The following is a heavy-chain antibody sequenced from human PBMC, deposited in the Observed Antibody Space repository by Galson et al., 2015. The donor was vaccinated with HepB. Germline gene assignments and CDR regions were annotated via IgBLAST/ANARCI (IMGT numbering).Heavy chain of an antibody. D-gene: IGHD3-10*01. CDR3: ARQGSQLWLQDESFDF. J-gene: IGHJ3*01. CDR1: GYNFNTFW. Sequence: QSGAEVKKPGESLKISCKASGYNFNTFWIGWVRQMPGKGLEWMGIICPHDSDTRNNPAFQGHVTLSADKSINTAYLQWTSLKASDTAVYYCARQGSQLWLQDESFDFWSQGTMVSVSS. CDR2: ICPHDSDT. V-gene: IGHV5-51*01.